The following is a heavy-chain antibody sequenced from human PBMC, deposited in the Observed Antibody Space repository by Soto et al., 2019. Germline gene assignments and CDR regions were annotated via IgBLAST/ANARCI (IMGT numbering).Heavy chain of an antibody. Sequence: EVQLVQSGAEVKKPGESLKISCKGSGYSFTSYWIGWVRQMPGKGLEWMGIIYPGDSDTRYSPSFQGQVTISADKSISTAYLQWSSLKASDTAMYYCARSASSSWYPYYFDYWGQGTLVTVSS. CDR3: ARSASSSWYPYYFDY. J-gene: IGHJ4*02. V-gene: IGHV5-51*01. CDR2: IYPGDSDT. D-gene: IGHD6-13*01. CDR1: GYSFTSYW.